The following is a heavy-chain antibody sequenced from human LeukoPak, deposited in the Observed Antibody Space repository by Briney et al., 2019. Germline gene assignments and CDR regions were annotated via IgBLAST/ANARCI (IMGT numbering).Heavy chain of an antibody. V-gene: IGHV1-2*02. CDR1: GYTFTGYY. J-gene: IGHJ4*02. D-gene: IGHD2-21*01. CDR3: ARAYGPELQLDY. CDR2: INPSRGGT. Sequence: GASVKVSCKASGYTFTGYYMHWVRQAPGQGREWMGWINPSRGGTNSAQKFHGRVTMTSDTSSSTAYMELSSLRYDDTAVYYCARAYGPELQLDYWGQGTLVTVSS.